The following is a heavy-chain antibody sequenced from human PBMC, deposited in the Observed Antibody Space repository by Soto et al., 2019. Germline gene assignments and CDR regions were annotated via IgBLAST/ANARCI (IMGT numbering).Heavy chain of an antibody. Sequence: QITLKESGPTLVKPTQTLTLTCTFSGFSLSTSGVGVGWIRQPPGKALEWLALIYWDDGKRYSPSLNSRLTSTKDTSKNQVVLTMTNMDPVDTATYYCELSDPNFWSGYLVYGWFDPWGQGTLVTVSS. CDR1: GFSLSTSGVG. J-gene: IGHJ5*02. CDR3: ELSDPNFWSGYLVYGWFDP. CDR2: IYWDDGK. V-gene: IGHV2-5*02. D-gene: IGHD3-3*01.